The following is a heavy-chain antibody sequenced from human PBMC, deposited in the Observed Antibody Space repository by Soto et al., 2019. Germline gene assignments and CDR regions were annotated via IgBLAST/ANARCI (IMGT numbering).Heavy chain of an antibody. V-gene: IGHV3-30*03. CDR1: GFTFSMYG. CDR3: ARDPFDYYSDIVPPPSRGFDY. CDR2: ISHDGSKK. D-gene: IGHD2-15*01. J-gene: IGHJ4*02. Sequence: GGSLRLSCAASGFTFSMYGIHWVRQAPGKGLEWMAVISHDGSKKYYADSVKGRFTISRDNSKNTLYLQMNSLREDDTAVYYCARDPFDYYSDIVPPPSRGFDYWGQGTLVTVSS.